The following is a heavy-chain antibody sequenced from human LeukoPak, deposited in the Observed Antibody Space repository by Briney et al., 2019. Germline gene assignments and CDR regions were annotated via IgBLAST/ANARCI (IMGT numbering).Heavy chain of an antibody. D-gene: IGHD6-19*01. CDR1: GGSISSGGYY. CDR2: IYYSGST. J-gene: IGHJ3*02. Sequence: PSQTLSLTCTVSGGSISSGGYYWSWIRQHPGKGLEWIGYIYYSGSTYYNPSLKSRVTISVDTSKNQFSLKLSSVTAADTAVYYCARDKSGSGWYHDAFDIWGQGTMVTVSS. CDR3: ARDKSGSGWYHDAFDI. V-gene: IGHV4-31*03.